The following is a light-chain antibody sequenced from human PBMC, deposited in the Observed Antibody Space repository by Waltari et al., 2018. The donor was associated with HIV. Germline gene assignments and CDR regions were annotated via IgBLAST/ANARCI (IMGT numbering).Light chain of an antibody. V-gene: IGLV3-19*01. Sequence: SSALTQDPVVSVALGQTVRIRCQGDSLRKYYASWYQQKPGQAPVLVIYDKNNRPSGIPDRFSGSSSGDTASLTITGAQAEDEADYYCHSRDSAANLRVVFGGGTRVTVL. CDR3: HSRDSAANLRVV. J-gene: IGLJ2*01. CDR2: DKN. CDR1: SLRKYY.